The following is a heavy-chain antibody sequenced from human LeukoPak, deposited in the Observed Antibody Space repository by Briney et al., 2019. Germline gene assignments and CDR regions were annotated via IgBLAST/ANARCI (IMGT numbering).Heavy chain of an antibody. Sequence: GGSLRLSCAASGFTFSSYGMHWVRQAPGKGLEWVAVISYDGSNKYYADSVKGRFTISRDNSKNTLYLQMNSLRAEDTAVYYCARDPVMIVAALDYRGQGTLVTVSS. J-gene: IGHJ4*02. CDR2: ISYDGSNK. CDR3: ARDPVMIVAALDY. V-gene: IGHV3-30*03. D-gene: IGHD3-22*01. CDR1: GFTFSSYG.